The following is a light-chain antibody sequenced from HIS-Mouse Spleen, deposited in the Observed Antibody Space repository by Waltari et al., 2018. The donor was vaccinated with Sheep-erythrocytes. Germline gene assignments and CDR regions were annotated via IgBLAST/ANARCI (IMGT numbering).Light chain of an antibody. CDR2: GAS. Sequence: EIVLTQSPGTLSLSPGERATLSCRASQSVSSSYLAWYQQKPGQAPRLLIYGASSRATGIPGRFSGSGSGTDFTLTISRLEPEDFATYYCQQYNSYSWTFGQGTKVEIK. J-gene: IGKJ1*01. V-gene: IGKV3-20*01. CDR1: QSVSSSY. CDR3: QQYNSYSWT.